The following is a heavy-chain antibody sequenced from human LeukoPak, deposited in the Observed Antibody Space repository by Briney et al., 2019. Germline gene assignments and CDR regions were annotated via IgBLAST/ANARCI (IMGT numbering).Heavy chain of an antibody. CDR1: GFDFSSHG. D-gene: IGHD3-10*01. Sequence: GGSLRLPCAASGFDFSSHGMNWVRQAPGKGLEWVSTINFNGGRTYYADSVKGRFSVSRDNSKNTLYLQMNSLRVEDTAVYYCAKGGRGSWAGNTGDWGQGTLVSVSS. V-gene: IGHV3-23*01. CDR2: INFNGGRT. J-gene: IGHJ4*02. CDR3: AKGGRGSWAGNTGD.